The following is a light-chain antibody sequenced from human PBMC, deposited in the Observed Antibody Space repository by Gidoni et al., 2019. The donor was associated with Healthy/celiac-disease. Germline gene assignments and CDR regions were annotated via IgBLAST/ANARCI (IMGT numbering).Light chain of an antibody. Sequence: PSSRAASVGDRVTITCRVSQSSSNYLAWYQQKPGKVPKLLIYAASTLESGVPYRFSGSGSGTDFTLTISSLQAEDVATYYCQKDNSAPYTFGQGTKLEIK. CDR2: AAS. J-gene: IGKJ2*01. V-gene: IGKV1-27*01. CDR1: QSSSNY. CDR3: QKDNSAPYT.